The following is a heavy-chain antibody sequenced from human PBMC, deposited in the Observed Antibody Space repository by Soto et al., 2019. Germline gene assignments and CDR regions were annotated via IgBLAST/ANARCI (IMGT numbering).Heavy chain of an antibody. D-gene: IGHD6-6*01. CDR1: VGCLSSSSFY. CDR3: ARIAARHYYYGMDV. CDR2: IYYSGST. Sequence: SGTLSLTCTVSVGCLSSSSFYWVWNRQPPGKGLEWIGSIYYSGSTYYNPSLKSRVTISVDTSKNQFSLKLSSVTAADTAVYYCARIAARHYYYGMDVWGQGTTVTVSS. J-gene: IGHJ6*02. V-gene: IGHV4-39*01.